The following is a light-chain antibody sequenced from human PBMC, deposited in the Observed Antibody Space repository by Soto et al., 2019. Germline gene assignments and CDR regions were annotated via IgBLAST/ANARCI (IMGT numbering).Light chain of an antibody. CDR2: DVN. CDR1: TSDVGGYNY. CDR3: SSYTTNSPPVV. V-gene: IGLV2-14*03. Sequence: QSALTQPASVSGSPGQSITISCTGTTSDVGGYNYVTWYQQYPGQAPKIIIYDVNRRPPGVSDRFSGSKSGNTASLTISGLQAEDEAHYYCSSYTTNSPPVVFGGGTKLTVL. J-gene: IGLJ2*01.